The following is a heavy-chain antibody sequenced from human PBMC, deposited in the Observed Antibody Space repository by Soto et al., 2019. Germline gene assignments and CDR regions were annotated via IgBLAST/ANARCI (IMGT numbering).Heavy chain of an antibody. CDR1: GFTFRSYG. D-gene: IGHD3-22*01. Sequence: GGSLRLSCGASGFTFRSYGMHWVRQAPGKGLEWVAVISYDGSNKYYADSVKGRFTISRDNSKNTLYLQMNSLRAEDTAVYYCAKDIDPSIILTVGRDYGMDVWGQGTTVTVSS. V-gene: IGHV3-30*18. CDR2: ISYDGSNK. J-gene: IGHJ6*02. CDR3: AKDIDPSIILTVGRDYGMDV.